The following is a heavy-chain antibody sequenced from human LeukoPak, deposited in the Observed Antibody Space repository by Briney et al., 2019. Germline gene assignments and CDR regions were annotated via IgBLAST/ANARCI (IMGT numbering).Heavy chain of an antibody. CDR2: ISPDGSET. CDR1: GLSFTNFW. J-gene: IGHJ4*02. Sequence: GGSLRLSCGASGLSFTNFWMSWVRQAPGTGLEWVANISPDGSETYYVDSVKGRFTISRDNAKKSLYLEMNSLRDEDTAVYYCARDPWDDVSGFSGDYWGQGTLVTVSS. D-gene: IGHD3-22*01. CDR3: ARDPWDDVSGFSGDY. V-gene: IGHV3-7*01.